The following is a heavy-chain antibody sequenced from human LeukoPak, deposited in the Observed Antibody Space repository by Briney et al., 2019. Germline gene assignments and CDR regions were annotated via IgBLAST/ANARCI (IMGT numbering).Heavy chain of an antibody. CDR3: ARAGVVGATTTPIRAFDI. CDR1: GFTFSDYY. J-gene: IGHJ3*02. Sequence: GGSLRLSCAASGFTFSDYYMNWVRQAPGKGLVWVSRINSDGSSTSYADSVKGRFTISRDNAKNTLYLQMNSLRAEDTAVYYCARAGVVGATTTPIRAFDIWGQGTMVTVSS. V-gene: IGHV3-74*01. D-gene: IGHD1-26*01. CDR2: INSDGSST.